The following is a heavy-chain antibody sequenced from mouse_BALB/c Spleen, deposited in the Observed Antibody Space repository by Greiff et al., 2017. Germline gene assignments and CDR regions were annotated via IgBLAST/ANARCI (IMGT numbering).Heavy chain of an antibody. CDR1: GFTFSSYA. V-gene: IGHV5-6*03. CDR2: ISSGGSYT. D-gene: IGHD2-14*01. Sequence: EVKLMESGGGLVKPGGSLKLSCAASGFTFSSYAMSWVRQTPEKRLEWVATISSGGSYTYYPDSVKGRFTISRDNAKNNLYLQMSSLKSEDTAMYYCATYRYDYYAMDYWGQGTSVTVSS. CDR3: ATYRYDYYAMDY. J-gene: IGHJ4*01.